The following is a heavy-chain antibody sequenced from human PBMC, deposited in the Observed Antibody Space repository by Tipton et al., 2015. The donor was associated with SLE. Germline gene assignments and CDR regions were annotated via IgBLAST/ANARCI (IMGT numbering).Heavy chain of an antibody. D-gene: IGHD6-19*01. CDR1: GFTFSSYG. CDR2: IWYDGSNK. V-gene: IGHV3-30*18. J-gene: IGHJ1*01. CDR3: AKPNLPGEQWLVREYFQH. Sequence: SLRLSCAASGFTFSSYGMHWVRQAPGKGLEWVAVIWYDGSNKYYADSVKGRFTISRDNSKNTPYLQMNSLRAEDTAVYYCAKPNLPGEQWLVREYFQHWGQGTLVTVSS.